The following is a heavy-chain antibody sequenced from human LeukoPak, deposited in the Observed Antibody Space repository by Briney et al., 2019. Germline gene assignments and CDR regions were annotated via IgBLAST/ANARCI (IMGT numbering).Heavy chain of an antibody. V-gene: IGHV3-53*05. Sequence: PGGSLRLSCAASGFTVSSNYMSWVRQAPGKGLEWVSVIYSGGSTYYADSVKGRFTISRDNSKNTLYLQMNSLRAEDTAVYYCAKAGGYKSSSWYYFDYWGQGTLVTVSS. CDR3: AKAGGYKSSSWYYFDY. J-gene: IGHJ4*02. CDR1: GFTVSSNY. CDR2: IYSGGST. D-gene: IGHD6-13*01.